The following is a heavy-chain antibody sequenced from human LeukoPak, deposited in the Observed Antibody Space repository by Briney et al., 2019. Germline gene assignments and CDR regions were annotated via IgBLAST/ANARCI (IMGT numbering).Heavy chain of an antibody. V-gene: IGHV4-39*07. J-gene: IGHJ4*02. CDR2: IYYSGST. CDR3: ARGAAAGTFFSVDY. Sequence: PSETLSLTCTVSGGSISSSSHYWGWIRQPPGKGLEWIGSIYYSGSTYHNPSLKSRVTISVDTSKNQFSLKLSSVTAADTAVYYCARGAAAGTFFSVDYWGQGTLVTVSS. D-gene: IGHD6-13*01. CDR1: GGSISSSSHY.